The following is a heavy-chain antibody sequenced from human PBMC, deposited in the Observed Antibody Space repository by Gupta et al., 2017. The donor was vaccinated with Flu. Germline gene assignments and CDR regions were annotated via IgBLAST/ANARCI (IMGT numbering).Heavy chain of an antibody. CDR1: GNTFSTYA. CDR2: IIPIFGTP. J-gene: IGHJ1*01. D-gene: IGHD3-22*01. Sequence: QVQLVQSGAEVKKPGSSVKVSCKASGNTFSTYAISWVRQAPGQGLEWMGGIIPIFGTPKYAQKFQGRVTITAGELPSTAYMELSSLRSEDTAVYYCARGDGDSSGYYYSGYSQKWGQGTLVTVSS. V-gene: IGHV1-69*01. CDR3: ARGDGDSSGYYYSGYSQK.